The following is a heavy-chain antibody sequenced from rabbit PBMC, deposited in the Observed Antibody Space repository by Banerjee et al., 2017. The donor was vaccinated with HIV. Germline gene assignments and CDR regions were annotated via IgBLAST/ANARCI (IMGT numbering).Heavy chain of an antibody. J-gene: IGHJ4*01. CDR3: AGGGYGAL. Sequence: QEQLEESGGDLVKPEGSLTLTCTASGFSFSSYYYMCWVRQAPGKGLEWIGCIYAGSSSDTYYASWAKGRFTISKTSSTTVTLQMTSLTAADTATYFCAGGGYGALWGPGTLVT. CDR2: IYAGSSSDT. CDR1: GFSFSSYYY. D-gene: IGHD1-1*01. V-gene: IGHV1S45*01.